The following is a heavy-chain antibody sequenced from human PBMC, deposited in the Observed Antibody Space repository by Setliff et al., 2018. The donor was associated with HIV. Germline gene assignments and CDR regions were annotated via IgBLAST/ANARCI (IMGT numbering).Heavy chain of an antibody. J-gene: IGHJ5*02. Sequence: PSETLSLTCAVYGGSFSGYYWSWTRQSPGRGLEWIGSICHTGSTYYKPSLKSRVTISVDTSKNQFSLRLSSVAAGDTAVYYCARDFRGGGFDPWGQGTLVTV. CDR1: GGSFSGYY. D-gene: IGHD3-16*01. CDR3: ARDFRGGGFDP. V-gene: IGHV4-34*01. CDR2: ICHTGST.